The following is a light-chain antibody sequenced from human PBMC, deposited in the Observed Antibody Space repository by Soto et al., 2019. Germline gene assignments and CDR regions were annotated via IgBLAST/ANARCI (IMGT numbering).Light chain of an antibody. CDR1: QDIIND. Sequence: AIQMTQSPSSLSASVGEGVSITCRASQDIINDLGWYQQKPGRTPKLLIYSASTLQSGVPSRFSGSGSGTDFTLTISSLQPEDFATYYCLQDYNYPYTFGQGTKLEIK. J-gene: IGKJ2*01. CDR2: SAS. V-gene: IGKV1-6*01. CDR3: LQDYNYPYT.